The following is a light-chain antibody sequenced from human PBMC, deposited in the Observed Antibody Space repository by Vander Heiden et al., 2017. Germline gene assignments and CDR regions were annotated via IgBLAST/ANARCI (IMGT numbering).Light chain of an antibody. V-gene: IGKV1-39*01. CDR3: QQSYRNRWT. CDR2: AAS. J-gene: IGKJ1*01. CDR1: QSISSY. Sequence: DIQMTQSPSSLSASVGDRVTITCRASQSISSYLNWYQQKPGKAPKLLIYAASSLQSGVPSRFRGRGSGTDFTLTISSLKPADFATDYCQQSYRNRWTFGQGTKVEIK.